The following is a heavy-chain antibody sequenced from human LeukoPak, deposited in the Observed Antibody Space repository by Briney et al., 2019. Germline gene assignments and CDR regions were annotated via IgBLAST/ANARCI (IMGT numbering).Heavy chain of an antibody. CDR1: GFTFSDYY. CDR2: IKQDGSEK. V-gene: IGHV3-7*01. D-gene: IGHD2/OR15-2a*01. J-gene: IGHJ3*02. CDR3: ALGLPGSYFDI. Sequence: GGSLRLSCAASGFTFSDYYMSWIRQAPGKGLEWVANIKQDGSEKYYVDSVKGRFTISRDNAKNSLYLQMNSLRAEDTAVYYCALGLPGSYFDIWGQGTMVTVSS.